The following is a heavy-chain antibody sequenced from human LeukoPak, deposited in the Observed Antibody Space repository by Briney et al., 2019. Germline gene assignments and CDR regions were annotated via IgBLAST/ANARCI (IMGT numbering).Heavy chain of an antibody. J-gene: IGHJ4*02. Sequence: PGGSLRLSCAASGFIFSSYEMNWVRQAPGKGLEWVSYISSIGNIIYYADSVKGRFTISRDNAKNSLYLQMNSLRVEDTAVYYCASREMATIVDYWGQGTLVTVSS. D-gene: IGHD5-24*01. V-gene: IGHV3-48*03. CDR1: GFIFSSYE. CDR3: ASREMATIVDY. CDR2: ISSIGNII.